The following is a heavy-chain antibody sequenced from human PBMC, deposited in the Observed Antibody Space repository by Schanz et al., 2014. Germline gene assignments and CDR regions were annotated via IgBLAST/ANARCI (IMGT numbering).Heavy chain of an antibody. CDR3: ARDTTWRLDL. V-gene: IGHV4-28*03. Sequence: QVQLQESGPGLVKPSETLSLTCVVSRHSFSSSNWWGWIRQPPGKGLEWIGYIYYSGNIYCNSSLKSRFTMSVDTSKTQISLKLNSVTAADTAVYYCARDTTWRLDLWGRGTLXTVSS. CDR2: IYYSGNI. CDR1: RHSFSSSNW. D-gene: IGHD1-1*01. J-gene: IGHJ2*01.